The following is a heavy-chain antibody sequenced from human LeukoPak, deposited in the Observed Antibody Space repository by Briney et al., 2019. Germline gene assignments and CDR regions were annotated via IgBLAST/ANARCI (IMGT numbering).Heavy chain of an antibody. J-gene: IGHJ4*02. CDR2: ISYDGSNK. V-gene: IGHV3-30*18. Sequence: PGRSLRLSCAASGFTFSSYGMHWVRQAPGKGLEWVAVISYDGSNKYYADSVKGRFTISRDNSENTLYLQMDSLRAEDTAVYYCAKGGRIAVPASSIDCWGQGTLVTVSS. CDR1: GFTFSSYG. D-gene: IGHD6-19*01. CDR3: AKGGRIAVPASSIDC.